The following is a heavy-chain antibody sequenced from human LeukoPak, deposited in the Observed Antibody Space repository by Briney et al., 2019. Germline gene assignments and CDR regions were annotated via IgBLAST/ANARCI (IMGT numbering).Heavy chain of an antibody. J-gene: IGHJ3*02. CDR2: IIPIFGTA. D-gene: IGHD1-1*01. Sequence: SVKVSCKASRYTFTSYDISWVRQAPGQGLEWMGGIIPIFGTANYAQKFQGRVTITTDESTSTAYMELSSLRSEDTAVYYCVTVREDAFDIWGQGTMVTVSS. CDR3: VTVREDAFDI. V-gene: IGHV1-69*05. CDR1: RYTFTSYD.